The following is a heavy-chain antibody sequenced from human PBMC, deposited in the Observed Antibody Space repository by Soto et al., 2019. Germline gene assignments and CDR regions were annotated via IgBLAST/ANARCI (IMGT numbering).Heavy chain of an antibody. V-gene: IGHV4-34*01. CDR2: INHSGST. CDR3: ARTLGYCSSTSCYAPRKGINWFDP. Sequence: PPDTLSLTCAVYGGSFSGYYLSWIRQPPGKGLEWIGEINHSGSTNYNPSLKSRVTISVDTSKNQFSLKLSSVTAADTAVYYCARTLGYCSSTSCYAPRKGINWFDPWGQGTLVTVSS. J-gene: IGHJ5*02. D-gene: IGHD2-2*01. CDR1: GGSFSGYY.